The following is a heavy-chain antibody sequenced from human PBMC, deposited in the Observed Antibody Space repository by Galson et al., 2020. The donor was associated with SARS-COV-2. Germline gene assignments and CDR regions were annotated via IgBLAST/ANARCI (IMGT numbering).Heavy chain of an antibody. J-gene: IGHJ6*02. CDR3: ARDPLSRGRPGDYEVYYYIMDV. CDR2: IYTSGST. Sequence: SETLSLTCTVSGGSISSYYWSWIRQPAEKGLEWIGRIYTSGSTNYNPSLKSRVTMSVDTSKNQFSLKLSSVTAADTAVYYCARDPLSRGRPGDYEVYYYIMDVWGQGTTVTVSS. V-gene: IGHV4-4*07. CDR1: GGSISSYY. D-gene: IGHD4-17*01.